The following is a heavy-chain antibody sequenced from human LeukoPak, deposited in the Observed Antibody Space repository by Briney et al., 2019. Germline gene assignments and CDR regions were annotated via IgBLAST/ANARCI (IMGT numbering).Heavy chain of an antibody. CDR3: AREDESGFSFGKIDS. CDR1: EFTFRSYT. J-gene: IGHJ4*02. V-gene: IGHV3-21*01. D-gene: IGHD5-18*01. Sequence: GGSLRLSCATSEFTFRSYTMNWVRQAPGKGLEWVASITSSTSYVFYGNSVKGRFTVSRDNAKTSVYLQMNSLRVEDTAVYYCAREDESGFSFGKIDSWGQGTLVTVSS. CDR2: ITSSTSYV.